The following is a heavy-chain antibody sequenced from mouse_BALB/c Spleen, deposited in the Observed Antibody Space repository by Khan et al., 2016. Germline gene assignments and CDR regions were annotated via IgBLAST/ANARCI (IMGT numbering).Heavy chain of an antibody. D-gene: IGHD2-3*01. CDR1: GYSFTSYW. J-gene: IGHJ4*01. CDR2: IHPSDSET. CDR3: ATHEDYSVDTDS. V-gene: IGHV1S82*01. Sequence: QVQLQQSGPELVRPGASVKLSCKASGYSFTSYWMNWVKQRPGQGLEWIGMIHPSDSETRLNQKFKDQATLTVDKSSSTAYMQLSSPTSEDSAVLYCATHEDYSVDTDSRGQGTSVTVSS.